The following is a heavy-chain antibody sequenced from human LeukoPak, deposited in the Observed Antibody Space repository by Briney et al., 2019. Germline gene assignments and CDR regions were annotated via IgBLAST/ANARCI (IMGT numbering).Heavy chain of an antibody. V-gene: IGHV3-74*01. CDR2: INGDGSNT. CDR3: ARARVGDCSSTSCYWRFDY. J-gene: IGHJ4*02. CDR1: GFTFSDYW. Sequence: GGSLRLSCAASGFTFSDYWMHWVRQAPGKGLVWVSHINGDGSNTNHADSVKGRFTISRDNAKNSLYLQTNSPRDEDTAVYYCARARVGDCSSTSCYWRFDYWGQGTLVTVSS. D-gene: IGHD2-2*01.